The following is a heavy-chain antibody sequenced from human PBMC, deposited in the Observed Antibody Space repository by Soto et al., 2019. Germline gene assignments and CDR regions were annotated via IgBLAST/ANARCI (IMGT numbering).Heavy chain of an antibody. Sequence: GGSLRLSCAASGFTFSSYAMSWVRQAPGKGLEWVSAISGTGGDTYYADSVKGRFTISRENAKNSLYLQMNSLRAGDTAVYYCARSAVAGGYYYGMDVWGQGTTVTVSS. J-gene: IGHJ6*02. V-gene: IGHV3-23*01. CDR3: ARSAVAGGYYYGMDV. CDR2: ISGTGGDT. CDR1: GFTFSSYA. D-gene: IGHD6-19*01.